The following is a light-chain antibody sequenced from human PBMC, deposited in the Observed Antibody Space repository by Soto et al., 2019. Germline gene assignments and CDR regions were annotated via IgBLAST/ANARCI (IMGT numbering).Light chain of an antibody. V-gene: IGKV3-20*01. CDR3: QQYGNSPLT. J-gene: IGKJ4*01. Sequence: EIVMTQSPATLSVSPGERATLSCRASQSVGSDYFAWYQQKPGQAPRVIIFGVSTRATGVPDRFSGSGSGTDFTLTISRLEPEDFALYYCQQYGNSPLTFGGGTKVDIK. CDR1: QSVGSDY. CDR2: GVS.